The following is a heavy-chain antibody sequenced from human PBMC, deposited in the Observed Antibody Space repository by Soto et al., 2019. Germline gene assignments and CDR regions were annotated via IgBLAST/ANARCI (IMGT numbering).Heavy chain of an antibody. V-gene: IGHV3-23*01. D-gene: IGHD3-10*01. CDR3: AKYRVGRGKDAPAK. J-gene: IGHJ4*02. CDR1: GFTFSSYA. CDR2: ISVSSTYR. Sequence: EVQLLESGGGLVQPGGSLRLSCAASGFTFSSYAMTWVRLAPGKGLEWVSGISVSSTYRNYADLVKGRFTISRDDSKKRVYLQMNSRRVYDTSVYYCAKYRVGRGKDAPAKWGQGTMVTVSS.